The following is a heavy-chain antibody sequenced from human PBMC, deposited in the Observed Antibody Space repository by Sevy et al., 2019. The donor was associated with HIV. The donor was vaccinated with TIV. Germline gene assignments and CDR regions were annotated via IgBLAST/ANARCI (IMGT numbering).Heavy chain of an antibody. J-gene: IGHJ4*02. CDR1: GFTFSIYG. CDR3: AKDLTGRYSSSSGDFDY. D-gene: IGHD6-6*01. Sequence: GGSLRLSCAASGFTFSIYGMHWVRQAPGKGLEWVACIRYDGSTKYYADSVKGRFTSSSDNSKNTLYLQMNSLRAEETAVYYCAKDLTGRYSSSSGDFDYWGQGTLVTVSS. CDR2: IRYDGSTK. V-gene: IGHV3-30*02.